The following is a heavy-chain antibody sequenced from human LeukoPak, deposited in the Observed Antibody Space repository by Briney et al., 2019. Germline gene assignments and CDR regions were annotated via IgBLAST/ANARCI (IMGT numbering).Heavy chain of an antibody. CDR2: ISYDGSNK. CDR1: GFTFSSYA. J-gene: IGHJ4*02. D-gene: IGHD2-8*01. V-gene: IGHV3-30*04. CDR3: ARVIRDCSNDVCSFNFDY. Sequence: GGSLRLSCAASGFTFSSYAMHWVRQAPGKGLEWVAVISYDGSNKYYADSVKGRFTISRDNSKNTLYLQMNSLRADDTAVYHCARVIRDCSNDVCSFNFDYWGQGTLVTVSS.